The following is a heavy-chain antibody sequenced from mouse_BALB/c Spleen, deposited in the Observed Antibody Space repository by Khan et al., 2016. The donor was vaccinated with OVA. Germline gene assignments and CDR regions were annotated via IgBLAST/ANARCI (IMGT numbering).Heavy chain of an antibody. CDR3: ARDPYYYGSKYAMDY. V-gene: IGHV5-6-3*01. CDR1: GFTFSSYG. J-gene: IGHJ4*01. D-gene: IGHD1-1*01. Sequence: EVELVESGGGLMQPGGSLKLSCAASGFTFSSYGMSWVRQTPDKRLELVASINSNGGSTYYPDSVKGRFTISRDNAKNTLYLQMNSLKSEDTSMDYCARDPYYYGSKYAMDYWGQGTSVTVSS. CDR2: INSNGGST.